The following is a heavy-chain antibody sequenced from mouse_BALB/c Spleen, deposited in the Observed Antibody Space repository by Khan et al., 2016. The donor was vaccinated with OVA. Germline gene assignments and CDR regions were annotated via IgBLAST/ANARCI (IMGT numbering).Heavy chain of an antibody. D-gene: IGHD1-3*01. CDR1: GYIFTSYY. CDR3: TRGGFSSFAY. J-gene: IGHJ3*01. CDR2: INPSDGGT. V-gene: IGHV1S81*02. Sequence: QVQLQQSGAELVKPGASVKLSCKASGYIFTSYYIYWVKQRPGQGLEWIGEINPSDGGTYFNEKFKSRATLTVDRSSSTTYMQLSSLTSEDSAVYYCTRGGFSSFAYWGQGTLVTVSA.